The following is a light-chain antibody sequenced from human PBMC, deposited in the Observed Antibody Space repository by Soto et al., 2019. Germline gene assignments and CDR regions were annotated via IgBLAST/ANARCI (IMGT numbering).Light chain of an antibody. V-gene: IGLV2-14*01. CDR2: EVS. CDR1: SSDVGAYTS. Sequence: QSALTQPASVSGSPGQSITISCTGSSSDVGAYTSFSWYQQHPGKAPKLMIYEVSNRPSLVSDRFSGSKSGNTASLTISGLQAEDEDDYFCSSYTTTSTVIFGGGTKLTVL. J-gene: IGLJ2*01. CDR3: SSYTTTSTVI.